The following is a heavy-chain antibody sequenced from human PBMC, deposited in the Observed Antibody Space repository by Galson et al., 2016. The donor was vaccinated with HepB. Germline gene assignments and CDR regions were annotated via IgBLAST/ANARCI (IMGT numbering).Heavy chain of an antibody. J-gene: IGHJ5*02. D-gene: IGHD6-19*01. CDR3: ARGRSRGWFRGQSGRVWFDP. CDR2: INHSGST. CDR1: GGSFTNYY. Sequence: SETLSLTCAVYGGSFTNYYWTWIRQPPGKGLEWIGEINHSGSTNYNPSLKSRITISVDTSKNQFSLKLNSLSAADTAVYYCARGRSRGWFRGQSGRVWFDPWGQGTLVTVSS. V-gene: IGHV4-34*01.